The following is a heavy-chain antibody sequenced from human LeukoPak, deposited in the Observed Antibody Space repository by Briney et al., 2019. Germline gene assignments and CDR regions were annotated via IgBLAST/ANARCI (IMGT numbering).Heavy chain of an antibody. J-gene: IGHJ3*02. D-gene: IGHD6-19*01. V-gene: IGHV1-2*02. Sequence: ASVKVSCKASGYTFTGYYMHWVRQSPGQGLEWRGWINPNSGGTNYAQKFQGRVTMTRDTSISTAYMELSRLRSDDTAVYYCARAAAVAGTRNDAFDIWGQGTMVTVSS. CDR1: GYTFTGYY. CDR3: ARAAAVAGTRNDAFDI. CDR2: INPNSGGT.